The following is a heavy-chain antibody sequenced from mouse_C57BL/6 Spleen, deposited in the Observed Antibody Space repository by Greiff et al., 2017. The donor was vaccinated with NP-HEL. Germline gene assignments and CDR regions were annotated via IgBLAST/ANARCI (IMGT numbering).Heavy chain of an antibody. CDR3: ARQDYGSSSYAMDY. CDR1: GYTFTSYT. J-gene: IGHJ4*01. CDR2: INPSSGYT. D-gene: IGHD1-1*01. Sequence: VQLQQSGAELARPGASVKMSCKASGYTFTSYTMHWVKQRPGQGLEWIGYINPSSGYTKYNQKFKDKATLTADKSSSTAYMQLSSLTSEDSAVYYGARQDYGSSSYAMDYWGQGTSVTVSS. V-gene: IGHV1-4*01.